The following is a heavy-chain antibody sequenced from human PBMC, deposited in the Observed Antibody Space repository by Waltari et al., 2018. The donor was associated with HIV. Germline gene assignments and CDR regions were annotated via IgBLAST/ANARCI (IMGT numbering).Heavy chain of an antibody. V-gene: IGHV4-34*01. CDR1: GGSFSGYY. J-gene: IGHJ5*02. D-gene: IGHD2-15*01. CDR3: ARRLGYCSGGTCYSGLRFDP. Sequence: QVQLQQWGAGLLKPSETLSLTCAVYGGSFSGYYWSWIRQPPEKGLEWIGEINHSGITNYNPSLKRRVRISVDTSKNQFSLKLSSVTAADTAVYYCARRLGYCSGGTCYSGLRFDPWGQGTLVTVSS. CDR2: INHSGIT.